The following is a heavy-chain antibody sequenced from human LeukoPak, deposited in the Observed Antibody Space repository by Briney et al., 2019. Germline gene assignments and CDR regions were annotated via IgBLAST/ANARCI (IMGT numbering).Heavy chain of an antibody. V-gene: IGHV4-30-4*01. CDR2: IHNSRGT. CDR3: GKVGGNTNS. Sequence: SETLSLTCTVSGASITSDIFYWNWIRQSPGKGLEWIGAIHNSRGTSYNPSLESRLTISVDPSENKFFLKMTSVTGADTATYYCGKVGGNTNSWGQGTLVTVSS. CDR1: GASITSDIFY. J-gene: IGHJ4*02. D-gene: IGHD4-23*01.